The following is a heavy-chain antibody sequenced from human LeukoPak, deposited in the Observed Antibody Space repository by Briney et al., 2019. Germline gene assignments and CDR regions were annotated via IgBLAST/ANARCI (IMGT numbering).Heavy chain of an antibody. J-gene: IGHJ5*02. CDR3: ARGKLRGANQNWFDP. V-gene: IGHV4-34*01. CDR1: GGSFSGYY. CDR2: INHSGST. Sequence: SETLSLTCAVYGGSFSGYYWSWIRQPPGKGLEWIREINHSGSTNYNPSLKSRVTISVDTSKNQFSLKLSSVTAADTAVYYCARGKLRGANQNWFDPWGQGTLVTVSS. D-gene: IGHD3-10*01.